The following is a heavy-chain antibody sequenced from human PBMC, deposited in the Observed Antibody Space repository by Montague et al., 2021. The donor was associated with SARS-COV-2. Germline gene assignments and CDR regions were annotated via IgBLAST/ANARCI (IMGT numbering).Heavy chain of an antibody. V-gene: IGHV4-31*03. J-gene: IGHJ4*02. D-gene: IGHD2-2*01. Sequence: TLSLTCTVSGXSISSGGYYWSWIRQHPGKGLEWIGYIYYSGSTYYNPSLKSRVTISVDTSKNQFSLKLSSVTAADTAVYYCARTPAVYVVVVPAARGHFDYWGQGTLVTVSS. CDR3: ARTPAVYVVVVPAARGHFDY. CDR2: IYYSGST. CDR1: GXSISSGGYY.